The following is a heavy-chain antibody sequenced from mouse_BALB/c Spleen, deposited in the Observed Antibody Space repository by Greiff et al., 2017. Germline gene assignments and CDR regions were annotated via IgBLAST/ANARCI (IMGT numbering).Heavy chain of an antibody. CDR1: GFTFSSYT. V-gene: IGHV5-6-4*01. J-gene: IGHJ4*01. Sequence: EVQVVESGGGLVKPGGSLKLSCAASGFTFSSYTMSWVRQTPEKRLEWVATISSGGSYTYYPDSVKGRFTISRDNATNTLYLQMSSLKSEDTAMYYCTRGTTVVDGAMDYWGQGTSVTVSS. CDR2: ISSGGSYT. CDR3: TRGTTVVDGAMDY. D-gene: IGHD1-1*01.